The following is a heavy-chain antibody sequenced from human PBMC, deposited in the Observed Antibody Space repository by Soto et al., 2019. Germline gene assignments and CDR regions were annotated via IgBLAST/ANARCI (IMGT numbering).Heavy chain of an antibody. CDR1: GFTFSDYA. V-gene: IGHV3-23*01. J-gene: IGHJ6*02. D-gene: IGHD3-10*01. CDR2: IINSGGRT. Sequence: GGSLRLSCAVSGFTFSDYAMSWVRQAPGKGLEWVSFIINSGGRTYYADSVKGRFTISRDNSKNTLDLQMNSLRAEDTAVYYCATEIGRAIRGGGYYYYGMDVWGQGTTVTVSS. CDR3: ATEIGRAIRGGGYYYYGMDV.